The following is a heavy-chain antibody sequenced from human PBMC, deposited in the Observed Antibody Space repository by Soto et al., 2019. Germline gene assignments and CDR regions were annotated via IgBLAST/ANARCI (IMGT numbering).Heavy chain of an antibody. CDR1: GFTFSSYA. CDR3: ARYIPGVRYYGMDV. J-gene: IGHJ6*02. D-gene: IGHD2-2*01. V-gene: IGHV3-23*01. Sequence: EVQLLESGGGLVQPGGSLRLSCAASGFTFSSYAMKWVRQAPGKGLEWVSLIGESGTPTYYADSVKGRFTISRDNSGNTLFLEMYSLIAEDKAVYYCARYIPGVRYYGMDVWGQGTTVTVSS. CDR2: IGESGTPT.